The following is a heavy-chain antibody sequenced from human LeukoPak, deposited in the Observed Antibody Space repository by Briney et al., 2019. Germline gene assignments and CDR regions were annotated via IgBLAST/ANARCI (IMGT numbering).Heavy chain of an antibody. Sequence: SETLSLTCTVSGGSNSHYHWSGIREPPGKGLEGIGHFYSSGITNNNPSLKSRVTISVDPSKNQFSLSLTSVTAADTAVYSCGGLPDFDRLWPPNWGKGTLVTVSS. CDR2: FYSSGIT. J-gene: IGHJ4*02. D-gene: IGHD3-9*01. V-gene: IGHV4-59*01. CDR1: GGSNSHYH. CDR3: GGLPDFDRLWPPN.